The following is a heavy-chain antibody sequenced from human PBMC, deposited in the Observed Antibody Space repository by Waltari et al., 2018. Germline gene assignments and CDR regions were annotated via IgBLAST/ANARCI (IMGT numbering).Heavy chain of an antibody. Sequence: QVQLQESGPGLVKPSETLSLTCTVSGGSISSYYWSWIRQPAGKGLEWIGRIYTSGSTNYNPSLKSRVTMSVDTSKNQFSLKLISVTAADTAVYYCSRYAYYYDSSGYYFDYWGQGTLVTVSS. V-gene: IGHV4-4*07. D-gene: IGHD3-22*01. CDR3: SRYAYYYDSSGYYFDY. J-gene: IGHJ4*02. CDR2: IYTSGST. CDR1: GGSISSYY.